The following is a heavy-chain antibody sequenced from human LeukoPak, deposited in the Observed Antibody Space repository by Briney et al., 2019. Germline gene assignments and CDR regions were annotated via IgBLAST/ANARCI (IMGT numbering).Heavy chain of an antibody. V-gene: IGHV4-39*07. D-gene: IGHD3-3*01. CDR1: GGSISSSSYY. CDR3: ARDDTIFGVVPNYFDY. Sequence: SETLSLTCTVSGGSISSSSYYWGWIRQPPGKGLEWIGSIYYSGSTYYNPSLKSRVTISVDTSKNQFSLKLSSVTAADTAVYYCARDDTIFGVVPNYFDYWGQGTLVTVSS. CDR2: IYYSGST. J-gene: IGHJ4*02.